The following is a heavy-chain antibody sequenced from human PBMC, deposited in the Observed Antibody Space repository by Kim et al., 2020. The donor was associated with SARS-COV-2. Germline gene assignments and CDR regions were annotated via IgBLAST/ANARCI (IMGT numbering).Heavy chain of an antibody. CDR1: GFTFSSYV. Sequence: GGSLRLSCAASGFTFSSYVMTWVRQAPGKGLEWVSAISGSGGSTYYADSVKGRFTISRDNSKNTLYLQMNSLRAEDTAIYYCATCSGTNWAYAFDIWGQGTMVTFSS. CDR3: ATCSGTNWAYAFDI. D-gene: IGHD3-10*02. CDR2: ISGSGGST. J-gene: IGHJ3*02. V-gene: IGHV3-23*01.